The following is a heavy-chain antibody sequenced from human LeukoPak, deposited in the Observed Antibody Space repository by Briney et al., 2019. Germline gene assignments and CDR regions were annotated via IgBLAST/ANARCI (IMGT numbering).Heavy chain of an antibody. D-gene: IGHD6-13*01. CDR1: GFTFSSYA. V-gene: IGHV3-23*01. Sequence: PGGSLRLSCEASGFTFSSYAMSWVRQAPGKGLEWASAISGSGGSTYYADSVRGRFTISRDNSKNTLYLQMNSLRAEDTAVYYCAKGLSSSWYGAVWGQGTLVTVSS. CDR3: AKGLSSSWYGAV. CDR2: ISGSGGST. J-gene: IGHJ4*02.